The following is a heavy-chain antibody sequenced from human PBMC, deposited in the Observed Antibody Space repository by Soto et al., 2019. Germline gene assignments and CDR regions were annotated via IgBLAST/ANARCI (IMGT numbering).Heavy chain of an antibody. CDR1: GFTFSSYA. CDR2: ISGSGGST. CDR3: ATEVWGCSSTSCYVDYYYYMDV. J-gene: IGHJ6*03. V-gene: IGHV3-23*01. D-gene: IGHD2-2*01. Sequence: GSLRLSCAASGFTFSSYAMSWVRQAPGKGLEWVSAISGSGGSTYYADSVKGRFTISRDNSKNTLYLQMNSLRAEDTAVYYCATEVWGCSSTSCYVDYYYYMDVWGKGTTVTVSS.